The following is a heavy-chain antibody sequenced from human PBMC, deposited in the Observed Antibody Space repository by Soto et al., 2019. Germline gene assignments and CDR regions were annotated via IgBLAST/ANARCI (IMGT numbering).Heavy chain of an antibody. CDR1: GYSFSTYW. Sequence: GESLKISCRVSGYSFSTYWIGWVRQMSGKGLEWVGIIHPGDSETRYSRSFQGRVTISADRSINTAYLQWSSLKASDTAMYYCASQGGPDTPMIIDYWGEGTLVTVSS. J-gene: IGHJ4*02. V-gene: IGHV5-51*01. D-gene: IGHD5-18*01. CDR3: ASQGGPDTPMIIDY. CDR2: IHPGDSET.